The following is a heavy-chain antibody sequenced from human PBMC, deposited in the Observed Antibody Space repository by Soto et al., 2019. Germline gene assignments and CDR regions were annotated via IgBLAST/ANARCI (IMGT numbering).Heavy chain of an antibody. J-gene: IGHJ4*02. D-gene: IGHD2-21*01. CDR1: GFTFSRHA. CDR3: VKPASNRIIRPIHCDF. V-gene: IGHV3-23*01. CDR2: ISGSGSRT. Sequence: GGSLRLSCVASGFTFSRHAVIWVRQASGKGLEWVSAISGSGSRTYYAASVSGRFTISRENSKNKAFLQMNGLRGEDSAVYYCVKPASNRIIRPIHCDFCGQGPLVTVSS.